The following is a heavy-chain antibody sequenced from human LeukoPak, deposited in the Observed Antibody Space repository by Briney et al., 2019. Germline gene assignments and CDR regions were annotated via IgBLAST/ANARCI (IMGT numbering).Heavy chain of an antibody. CDR1: GFTVSSNS. J-gene: IGHJ4*02. CDR3: AKGRGSRVWDPWDN. V-gene: IGHV3-53*01. CDR2: IYSGDT. Sequence: HPGGSLRLSCTVSGFTVSSNSMSWVRQAPGKGLEWVSFIYSGDTHYSDSVKGRFTISRDHSKNTLYLQMNSLRAEDTAVYYCAKGRGSRVWDPWDNWGQGTLITVSS. D-gene: IGHD3-16*01.